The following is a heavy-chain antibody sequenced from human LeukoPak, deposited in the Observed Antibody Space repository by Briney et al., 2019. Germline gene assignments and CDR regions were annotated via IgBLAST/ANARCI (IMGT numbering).Heavy chain of an antibody. CDR2: ISGSGGST. D-gene: IGHD3-22*01. V-gene: IGHV3-23*01. Sequence: PGGSLRLSCAASGFTFSSYAMSWVRQAPGKGLEWVSAISGSGGSTYYADSVKGRCTISRDNSKNTLYLQMNSLRAEDTAVYYCAKRAYYYDSSGYPFDYWGQGTLVTVSS. J-gene: IGHJ4*02. CDR1: GFTFSSYA. CDR3: AKRAYYYDSSGYPFDY.